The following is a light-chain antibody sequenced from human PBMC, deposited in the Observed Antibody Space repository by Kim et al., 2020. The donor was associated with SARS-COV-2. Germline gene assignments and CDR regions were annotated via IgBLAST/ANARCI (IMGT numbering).Light chain of an antibody. CDR1: SSNIGAGYD. CDR3: QSDDSSLSGSV. CDR2: GNS. J-gene: IGLJ3*02. V-gene: IGLV1-40*01. Sequence: SATISCTGSSSNIGAGYDVHWYQQLPGTAPKHLIYGNSNRPSGVPDRFSGSKSGTSASLAITGLQAEDEADYYCQSDDSSLSGSVFGGGTQLTVL.